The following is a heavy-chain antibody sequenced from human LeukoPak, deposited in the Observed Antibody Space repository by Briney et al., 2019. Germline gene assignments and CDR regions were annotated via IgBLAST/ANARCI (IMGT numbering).Heavy chain of an antibody. V-gene: IGHV4-34*01. CDR1: GGSFRGYY. CDR3: ARGRSYSGYEERWETYYFDY. D-gene: IGHD5-12*01. CDR2: INHSGST. Sequence: PSETLSLTCAVYGGSFRGYYWSWIRQRPGKGVEWIGEINHSGSTNYNPPLKSRVTISVDTSKSQFSLKLCSVTAAYTAVYYCARGRSYSGYEERWETYYFDYWGQGTLVTVSS. J-gene: IGHJ4*02.